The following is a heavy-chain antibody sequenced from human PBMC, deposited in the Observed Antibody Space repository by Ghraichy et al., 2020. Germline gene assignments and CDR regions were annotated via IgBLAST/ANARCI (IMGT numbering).Heavy chain of an antibody. CDR1: GFNFNNYW. V-gene: IGHV3-7*03. J-gene: IGHJ4*02. D-gene: IGHD3-10*01. CDR3: ARDRGHRWLGD. Sequence: GGSLRLSCAASGFNFNNYWMSWVRQAPGKGLEWVANIRQDGNEERYVDAVKGRFTISRDNATESIFLQMKNLRADDTAIYFWARDRGHRWLGDWGQLTLGTVSS. CDR2: IRQDGNEE.